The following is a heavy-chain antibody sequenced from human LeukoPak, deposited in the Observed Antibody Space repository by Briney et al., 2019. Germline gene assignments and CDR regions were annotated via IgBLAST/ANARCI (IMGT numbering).Heavy chain of an antibody. CDR1: GYTFTSYG. D-gene: IGHD3-22*01. V-gene: IGHV1-18*01. Sequence: GASVKVSCKASGYTFTSYGISWVRQAPGQGLEWMGWISAYNGNTNYAQNLQGRVTLTTDTSTSTAYMELRSLRSDDTAVYYCARSKGGITMIVVVNSAFDIWGQGTMVTVSS. CDR2: ISAYNGNT. CDR3: ARSKGGITMIVVVNSAFDI. J-gene: IGHJ3*02.